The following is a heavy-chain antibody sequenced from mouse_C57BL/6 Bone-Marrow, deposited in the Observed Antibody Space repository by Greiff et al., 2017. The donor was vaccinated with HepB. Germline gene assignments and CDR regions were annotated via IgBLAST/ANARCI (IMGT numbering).Heavy chain of an antibody. D-gene: IGHD2-5*01. CDR1: GFNIKDYY. CDR3: TPTYCSNYPRFAY. Sequence: EVQLQQSGAELVRPGASVKLSCTASGFNIKDYYMHWVKQRPEQGLEWIGRIDPEDGDTEYAPKFQGKATMTADTSSNTAYLQLSSLTAEDTAVYYCTPTYCSNYPRFAYWGQGTLVTVSA. J-gene: IGHJ3*01. CDR2: IDPEDGDT. V-gene: IGHV14-1*01.